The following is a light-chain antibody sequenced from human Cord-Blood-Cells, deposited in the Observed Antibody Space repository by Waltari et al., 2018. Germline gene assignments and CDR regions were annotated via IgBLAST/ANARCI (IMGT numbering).Light chain of an antibody. J-gene: IGKJ1*01. CDR1: QSVSSN. CDR3: QQYNNWWT. CDR2: GAS. Sequence: EILMTQSPATLSVSPGARATLSCRASQSVSSNLAWYQQKPGQAPRLLIYGASTRATGIPARFSGSGSGTEFTPTISSLQSEDFAVYYCQQYNNWWTFGQGTKVEIK. V-gene: IGKV3-15*01.